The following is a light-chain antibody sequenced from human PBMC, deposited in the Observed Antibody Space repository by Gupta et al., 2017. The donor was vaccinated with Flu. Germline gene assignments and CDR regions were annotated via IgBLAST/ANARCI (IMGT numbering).Light chain of an antibody. J-gene: IGKJ4*01. CDR2: WAS. V-gene: IGKV4-1*01. CDR3: EQYYSSPLT. CDR1: QSVLYSSNNMNY. Sequence: IEDTPSPYCLPVSRGHGDTLNCKSSQSVLYSSNNMNYLAWYQQKPGQPPKLLIYWASTRESGVPDRFSGSGSGTDFTLTISSLQPEEVAVYYCEQYYSSPLTFGGGTKVEIK.